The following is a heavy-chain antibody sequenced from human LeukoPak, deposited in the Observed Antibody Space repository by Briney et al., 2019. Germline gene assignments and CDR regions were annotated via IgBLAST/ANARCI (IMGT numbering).Heavy chain of an antibody. CDR1: GFTVSTNY. CDR3: AKDLVVVPAAIGWLYYYYGMDV. D-gene: IGHD2-2*02. J-gene: IGHJ6*02. CDR2: ISGSGGST. V-gene: IGHV3-23*01. Sequence: GGSLRLSCAASGFTVSTNYMSWVRQAPGKGLEWVSAISGSGGSTYYADSVKGRFTISRDNSKNTLYLQMNSLRAEDTAVYYCAKDLVVVPAAIGWLYYYYGMDVWGQGTTVTVSS.